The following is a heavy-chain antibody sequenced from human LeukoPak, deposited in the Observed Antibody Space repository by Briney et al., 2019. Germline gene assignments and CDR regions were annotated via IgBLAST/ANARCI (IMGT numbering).Heavy chain of an antibody. CDR3: AIRVGATLDY. Sequence: SETLSLTCAVYGGSFSGYYWSWNRLPPGKGLEWIGEINHSGSTNYNPSLKSRVTISVDTSKNQFSLKLSSVTAADTAVYYCAIRVGATLDYWGQGTLVTVSS. D-gene: IGHD1-26*01. CDR1: GGSFSGYY. J-gene: IGHJ4*02. V-gene: IGHV4-34*01. CDR2: INHSGST.